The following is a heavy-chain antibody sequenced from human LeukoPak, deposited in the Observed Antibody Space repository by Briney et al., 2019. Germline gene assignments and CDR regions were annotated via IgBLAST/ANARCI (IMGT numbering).Heavy chain of an antibody. CDR2: INPNSGGT. CDR3: ARDHVVVVPAATDYYYGMDV. CDR1: GYTFTGYY. V-gene: IGHV1-2*02. J-gene: IGHJ6*02. D-gene: IGHD2-2*01. Sequence: ASVKVSCKASGYTFTGYYMHWERQAPGQGLEWMGWINPNSGGTNYAQKFQGRVTMTRDTSISTAYMELSRLRSDDTAVYYCARDHVVVVPAATDYYYGMDVWGQGTTVTVSS.